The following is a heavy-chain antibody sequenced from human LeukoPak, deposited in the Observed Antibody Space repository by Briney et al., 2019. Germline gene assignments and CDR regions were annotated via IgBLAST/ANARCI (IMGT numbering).Heavy chain of an antibody. V-gene: IGHV1-69*13. CDR2: IIPIFGTA. D-gene: IGHD2-2*01. J-gene: IGHJ6*02. CDR1: GGTFSSYA. Sequence: GASVKVSCKASGGTFSSYAISWVRQAPGQGLEWMGGIIPIFGTANYAQKFQGRVTITADESTSTAYMELSSLRSEDTAVYYCTVGASSHYYYYGMDVWGQGTTVTVSS. CDR3: TVGASSHYYYYGMDV.